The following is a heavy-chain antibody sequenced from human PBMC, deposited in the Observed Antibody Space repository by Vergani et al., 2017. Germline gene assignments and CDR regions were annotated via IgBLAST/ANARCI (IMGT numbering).Heavy chain of an antibody. D-gene: IGHD6-19*01. CDR2: ISYDGSNK. J-gene: IGHJ4*02. CDR3: ARDSPAPLYSSGWYELRY. CDR1: GFTFSSYA. Sequence: VQLLESGGGLVQPGGSLRLSCAASGFTFSSYAMHWVRQAPGKGLEWVAVISYDGSNKYYADSVKGRFTISRDNSKNTLYLQMNSLRAEDTAVYYCARDSPAPLYSSGWYELRYWGQGTLVTVSS. V-gene: IGHV3-30*11.